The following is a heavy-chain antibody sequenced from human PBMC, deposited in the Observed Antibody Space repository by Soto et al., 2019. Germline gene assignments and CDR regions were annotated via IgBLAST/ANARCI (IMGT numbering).Heavy chain of an antibody. V-gene: IGHV1-8*01. Sequence: QVQLVQSGAEVKKPGASVKVSCKASRYTFISYDINWVRQATGQGLEWMGWMNPKSANTGYAQNFQPRVTITSNTSISTAYMELRSLRSEYTAVYYCARSPSCDTTLPPYYFDYWGQGTLVTVSS. CDR2: MNPKSANT. CDR1: RYTFISYD. CDR3: ARSPSCDTTLPPYYFDY. D-gene: IGHD1-26*01. J-gene: IGHJ4*02.